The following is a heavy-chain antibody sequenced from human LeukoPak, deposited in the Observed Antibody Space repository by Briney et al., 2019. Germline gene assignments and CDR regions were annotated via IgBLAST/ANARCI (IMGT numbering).Heavy chain of an antibody. CDR1: GFTFSSYG. D-gene: IGHD3-10*01. J-gene: IGHJ4*02. Sequence: GGSLRLSCAASGFTFSSYGMSWVRQAPGKGLEWVSAISGSGGSTYYADSVKGRFTISRDNSKNTLYLQMNSLRAEDTAVYYCAKDPLLWFGELPIAKYFDYWGQGTLVTVSS. V-gene: IGHV3-23*01. CDR3: AKDPLLWFGELPIAKYFDY. CDR2: ISGSGGST.